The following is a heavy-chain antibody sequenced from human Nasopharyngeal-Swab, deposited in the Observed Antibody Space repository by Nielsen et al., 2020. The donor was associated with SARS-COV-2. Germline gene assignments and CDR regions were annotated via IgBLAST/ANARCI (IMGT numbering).Heavy chain of an antibody. J-gene: IGHJ4*02. CDR1: GFTFRSYS. V-gene: IGHV3-21*01. Sequence: GGSLRLSCAASGFTFRSYSMNWVRQGPGKGLEWVSSISSSSSYIYYADSVKGRFTISRDNAKNSLYLQINSLRAEDTAVYYCARHLPLRFLEWLFPDYFDYWGQGTLVTVSS. CDR3: ARHLPLRFLEWLFPDYFDY. D-gene: IGHD3-3*01. CDR2: ISSSSSYI.